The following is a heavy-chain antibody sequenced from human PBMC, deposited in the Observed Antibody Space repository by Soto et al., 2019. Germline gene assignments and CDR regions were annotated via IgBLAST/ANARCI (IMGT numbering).Heavy chain of an antibody. J-gene: IGHJ5*02. CDR1: GGSISSGGYS. V-gene: IGHV4-30-2*01. Sequence: SETLSLTCAVSGGSISSGGYSWSWIRQPPGKGLEWIGYIYHSGSTYYNPSLKSRVTISVDRSKNQFSLKLSSVTAADTAVYYCARAGDRVGAAHGGFDPWGQGTLVTVSS. D-gene: IGHD1-26*01. CDR3: ARAGDRVGAAHGGFDP. CDR2: IYHSGST.